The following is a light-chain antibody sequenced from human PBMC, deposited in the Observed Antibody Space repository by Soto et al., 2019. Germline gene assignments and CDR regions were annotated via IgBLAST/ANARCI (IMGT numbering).Light chain of an antibody. CDR1: QSVSSY. Sequence: EIVLTQSPCTVSLSPGERGTLACRASQSVSSYLAWYQQKPGQAPRLLIYYASNRATGIPARFSGSGSGTDFTLTISSLEPEDFAVYYSLHSTHWPLAVGGGTKVDIK. V-gene: IGKV3-11*01. J-gene: IGKJ4*01. CDR3: LHSTHWPLA. CDR2: YAS.